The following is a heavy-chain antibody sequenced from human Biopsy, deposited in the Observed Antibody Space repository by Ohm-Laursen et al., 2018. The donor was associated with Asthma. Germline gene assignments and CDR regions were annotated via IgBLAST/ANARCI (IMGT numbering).Heavy chain of an antibody. CDR2: VIPIYGTT. Sequence: GASVKVSCKAHGDILSNFGIKWVRKAPGQGLEWMGGVIPIYGTTHTAQKFQGRVTITADESTSTAYMELTSLRKEDTAVYYCARTFHFWSPYHAEHYQLWGQGTLVTVSS. CDR3: ARTFHFWSPYHAEHYQL. CDR1: GDILSNFG. D-gene: IGHD3-3*02. V-gene: IGHV1-69*13. J-gene: IGHJ1*01.